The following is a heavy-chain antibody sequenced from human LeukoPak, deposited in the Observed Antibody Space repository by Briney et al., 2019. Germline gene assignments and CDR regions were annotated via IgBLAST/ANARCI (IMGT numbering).Heavy chain of an antibody. V-gene: IGHV4-4*07. D-gene: IGHD6-13*01. J-gene: IGHJ4*02. CDR1: GDSISGFY. Sequence: SETLSLTCTVSGDSISGFYWSWIRQPAEKRLEWIGRIYSSGSTDYNPSLKSRVTMSVDTSKNQFSLKLSSVTAADTAVYYCARGIAAADGRPFDYWGQGTLVTVSS. CDR3: ARGIAAADGRPFDY. CDR2: IYSSGST.